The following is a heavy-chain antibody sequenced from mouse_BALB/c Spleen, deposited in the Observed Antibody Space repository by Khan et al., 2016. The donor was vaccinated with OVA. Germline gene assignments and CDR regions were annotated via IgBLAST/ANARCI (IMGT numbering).Heavy chain of an antibody. D-gene: IGHD1-1*01. Sequence: QVQLQQPGAELVKPGTSVNLSCKASGYNFTSYWINWVKMKPGQGLEWIGDIYPGSGSSYYNEMFKSKATLTVDTSSSTAYMQLSRLASEDSALYYCARRSYYGTRNFDVWGAGTTVTVSS. J-gene: IGHJ1*01. CDR2: IYPGSGSS. CDR1: GYNFTSYW. V-gene: IGHV1-55*01. CDR3: ARRSYYGTRNFDV.